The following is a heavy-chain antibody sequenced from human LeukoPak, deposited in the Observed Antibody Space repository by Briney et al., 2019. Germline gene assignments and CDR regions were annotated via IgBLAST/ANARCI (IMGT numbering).Heavy chain of an antibody. Sequence: GGSLRLSCAASGFTFSSYSMNWVRQAPGKGLEWVSYISSSSSTIYYADSVKGRFTISRDNAKNSLYLQMNSLRAADTAVYYCARVIMVTADYWGQGTLVTVSS. CDR2: ISSSSSTI. D-gene: IGHD2-21*02. J-gene: IGHJ4*02. CDR1: GFTFSSYS. CDR3: ARVIMVTADY. V-gene: IGHV3-48*01.